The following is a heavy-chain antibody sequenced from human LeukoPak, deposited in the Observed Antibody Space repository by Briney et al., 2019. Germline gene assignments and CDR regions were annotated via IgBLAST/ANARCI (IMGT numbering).Heavy chain of an antibody. Sequence: GGSLRLSCVASGFTFNNYAMHWVRQAPGKGLEWLAIIWQDGDKKEYGDSVRGRFTVSRDNSKNTLYLQMNSLRADDTAFYYCXXXXXPDMAVXDLIDXXGQGTXVAVXS. CDR1: GFTFNNYA. CDR2: IWQDGDKK. D-gene: IGHD2-2*01. V-gene: IGHV3-33*01. CDR3: XXXXXPDMAVXDLIDX. J-gene: IGHJ5*02.